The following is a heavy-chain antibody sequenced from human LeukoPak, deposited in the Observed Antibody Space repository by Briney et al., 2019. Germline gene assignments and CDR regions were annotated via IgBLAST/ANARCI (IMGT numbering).Heavy chain of an antibody. D-gene: IGHD3-22*01. J-gene: IGHJ4*02. V-gene: IGHV7-4-1*02. CDR2: INTNTGNP. Sequence: ASVKVSCMASGYTFTSYAMNWVRQAPGQGLEWMGWINTNTGNPTYAQGFTGRFVFSLDTSVSTAYLQISSLKAEDTAVYYCARDLSDYYESSGGLDYWGQGTLVTVSS. CDR3: ARDLSDYYESSGGLDY. CDR1: GYTFTSYA.